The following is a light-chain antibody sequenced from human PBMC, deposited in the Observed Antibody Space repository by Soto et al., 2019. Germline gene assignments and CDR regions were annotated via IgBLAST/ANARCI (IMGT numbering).Light chain of an antibody. V-gene: IGLV2-14*01. J-gene: IGLJ2*01. CDR1: SSDVGGYNY. CDR2: EVS. Sequence: QSALTQPASVSGSPGQSITISCTGTSSDVGGYNYVSWYQQHPGKAPKLMIYEVSNRPSGVSNRFSGSKSGNTASLTISGLQAEDEADYYCSSYTSSSTLEVVFGGGIKLTVL. CDR3: SSYTSSSTLEVV.